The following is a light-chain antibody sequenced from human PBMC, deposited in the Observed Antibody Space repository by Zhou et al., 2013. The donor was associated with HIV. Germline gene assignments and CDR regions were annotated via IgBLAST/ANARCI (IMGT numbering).Light chain of an antibody. CDR3: QQSYRYPWA. CDR1: EGISNF. CDR2: GAY. V-gene: IGKV1-27*01. Sequence: DIHMIQSPSSLSASVGDRVTITCRATEGISNFVAWYQQKPGKVPKLLIYGAYTLQSGVPSRFSGSGSGTDFTLTISSLQPADFATYYCQQSYRYPWAFGQGTRVEIK. J-gene: IGKJ1*01.